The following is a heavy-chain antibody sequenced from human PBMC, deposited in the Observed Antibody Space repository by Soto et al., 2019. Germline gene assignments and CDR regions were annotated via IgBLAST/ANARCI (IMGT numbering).Heavy chain of an antibody. J-gene: IGHJ3*02. Sequence: SETLSLTCTVSGGSIRTGDYYWTRIRQPPGKDLDWIGYINNSGRTYYNPSNSRRPTTSVNTTNNQFYLKLNSVTAADTAVYYCSSFFFFADPDSSGYSLKVVFDSWGQGTMVTVSS. CDR3: SSFFFFADPDSSGYSLKVVFDS. CDR2: INNSGRT. CDR1: GGSIRTGDYY. D-gene: IGHD3-22*01. V-gene: IGHV4-30-4*01.